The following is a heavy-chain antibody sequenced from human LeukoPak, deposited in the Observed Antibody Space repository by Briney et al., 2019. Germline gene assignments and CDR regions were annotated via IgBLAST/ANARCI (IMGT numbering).Heavy chain of an antibody. CDR2: IYYSGST. CDR3: ARATAAGPSYYFDY. J-gene: IGHJ4*02. V-gene: IGHV4-31*03. Sequence: SQTLSLTCTVSGGSISSGGYYWSWIRQHPGKGLEWIGYIYYSGSTYYNPSLKSRVTISVDTSKNQFSLKLSSVTAADTAVYYWARATAAGPSYYFDYWGQGTLVTVSS. CDR1: GGSISSGGYY. D-gene: IGHD6-13*01.